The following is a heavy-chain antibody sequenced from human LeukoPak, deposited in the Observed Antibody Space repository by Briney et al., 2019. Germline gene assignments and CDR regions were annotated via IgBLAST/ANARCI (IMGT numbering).Heavy chain of an antibody. D-gene: IGHD5-18*01. CDR1: GGSIGSSSYY. CDR2: IYYSGST. J-gene: IGHJ4*02. CDR3: ARHKTPNRRIQLWMGADYYFDY. V-gene: IGHV4-39*01. Sequence: SETLSLTCTVSGGSIGSSSYYWGWIRQPPGKGLNWIGSIYYSGSTYYNPSLKSRVTISVDTSKNQFSLKLSSVTAADTAVYYCARHKTPNRRIQLWMGADYYFDYWGQGTLVTVSS.